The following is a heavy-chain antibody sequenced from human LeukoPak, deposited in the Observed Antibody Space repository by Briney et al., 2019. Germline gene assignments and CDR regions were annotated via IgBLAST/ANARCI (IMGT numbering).Heavy chain of an antibody. V-gene: IGHV3-23*01. CDR3: AKDPPLRRVVVVPAAIPDY. CDR2: ISGSGGST. J-gene: IGHJ4*02. Sequence: GGSLRLSCAASGFTFSSYAMSWVRQAPGKGLEWVTAISGSGGSTYYADSVKGRFTISRDNSKNTLYLQMNSLRAEDTAVYYCAKDPPLRRVVVVPAAIPDYWGQGTLVTVSS. CDR1: GFTFSSYA. D-gene: IGHD2-2*01.